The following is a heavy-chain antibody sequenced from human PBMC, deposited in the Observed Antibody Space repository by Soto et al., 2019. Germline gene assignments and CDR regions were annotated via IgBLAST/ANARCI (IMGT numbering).Heavy chain of an antibody. Sequence: PGESLKISCKGSGYSFTSYWIGWVRQMPGKDLEWMGIIYPGDSDTRYSPSFQGQVTISADKSISTAYLQWSSLKASDTAMYYCARHRGDPRITISHSYYYGMDVWGQGTTVTVSS. CDR2: IYPGDSDT. D-gene: IGHD3-3*01. V-gene: IGHV5-51*01. CDR1: GYSFTSYW. J-gene: IGHJ6*02. CDR3: ARHRGDPRITISHSYYYGMDV.